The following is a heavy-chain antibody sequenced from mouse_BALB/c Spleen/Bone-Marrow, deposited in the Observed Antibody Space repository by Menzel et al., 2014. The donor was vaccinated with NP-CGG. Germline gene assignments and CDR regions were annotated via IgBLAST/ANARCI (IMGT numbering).Heavy chain of an antibody. D-gene: IGHD1-1*01. CDR1: GFTFSSYT. CDR2: ISNGGGST. CDR3: ARHGYYGSRAMDC. V-gene: IGHV5-12-2*01. Sequence: EAKVEESGGGLVQPGGSLKLSCAASGFTFSSYTMSWVRQTPEKRLEWVAYISNGGGSTYYPDTVKGRFTISRDNAKNTLYLQMSSLKSEDTAMYYCARHGYYGSRAMDCWGQGTSVTVSS. J-gene: IGHJ4*01.